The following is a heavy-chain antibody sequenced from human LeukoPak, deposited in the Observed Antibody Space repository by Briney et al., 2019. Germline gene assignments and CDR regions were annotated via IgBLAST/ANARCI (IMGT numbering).Heavy chain of an antibody. V-gene: IGHV3-48*01. CDR3: ARRFDY. Sequence: QPGGSLRLSCTASGFAFSTYGMNWVRQAPGKGLEWVSYISSSNTIYYADSVKGRFTISRDNAKNSLYLQMTSLRAEDTAVYCCARRFDYWGQGILVTVSS. CDR1: GFAFSTYG. J-gene: IGHJ4*02. CDR2: ISSSNTI.